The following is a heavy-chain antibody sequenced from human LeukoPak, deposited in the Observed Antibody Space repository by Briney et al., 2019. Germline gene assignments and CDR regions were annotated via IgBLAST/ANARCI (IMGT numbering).Heavy chain of an antibody. CDR2: ISAYNGNT. Sequence: ASVKVSCKASGYTFTSYGISWVRQAPGQGLEWMGWISAYNGNTNYAQKLQGSVTMTTDTSTSTAYMELRSLRSDDTAVYYCARDTIFGVVMGLYNWFDPWGQGTLVTVSS. V-gene: IGHV1-18*01. D-gene: IGHD3-3*01. CDR1: GYTFTSYG. J-gene: IGHJ5*02. CDR3: ARDTIFGVVMGLYNWFDP.